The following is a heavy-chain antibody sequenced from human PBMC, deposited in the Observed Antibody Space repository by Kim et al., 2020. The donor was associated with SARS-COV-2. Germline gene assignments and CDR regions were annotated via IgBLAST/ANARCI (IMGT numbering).Heavy chain of an antibody. CDR2: IYHSGST. D-gene: IGHD3-3*01. V-gene: IGHV4-4*02. J-gene: IGHJ5*02. Sequence: SETLSLTCAVSGGSISSSNWWSWVRQPPGTGLEWIGEIYHSGSTNYNPSLKSRVTISVDKSKNQFSLKLSSVTAADTAVYYCASQPITIFGVVTMRDWFDPWGQGTLVTVSS. CDR3: ASQPITIFGVVTMRDWFDP. CDR1: GGSISSSNW.